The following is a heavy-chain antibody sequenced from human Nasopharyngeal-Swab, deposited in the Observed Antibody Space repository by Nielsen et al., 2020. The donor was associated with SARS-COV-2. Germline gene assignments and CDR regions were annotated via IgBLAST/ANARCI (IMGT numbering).Heavy chain of an antibody. Sequence: GESLKISCAASGFTFSDYYMSWIRQAPGEGLEWVSYISSSSSYTNYADSVKGRFTISRDNAKNSLYLQMNSLRAEDTAVYYCARERGLRFLEWLSLWDGMDVWGQGTTVTVSS. D-gene: IGHD3-3*01. J-gene: IGHJ6*02. V-gene: IGHV3-11*05. CDR1: GFTFSDYY. CDR2: ISSSSSYT. CDR3: ARERGLRFLEWLSLWDGMDV.